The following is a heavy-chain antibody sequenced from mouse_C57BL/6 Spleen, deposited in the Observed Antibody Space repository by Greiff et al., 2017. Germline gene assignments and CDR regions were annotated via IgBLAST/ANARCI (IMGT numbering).Heavy chain of an antibody. CDR3: ARGTTVVRYFDV. D-gene: IGHD1-1*01. V-gene: IGHV1-81*01. CDR1: GYTFTSYG. CDR2: IYPRSGNT. Sequence: VQLQQSGAELARPGASVKLSCKASGYTFTSYGISWVKQRTGQGLEWIGEIYPRSGNTYYNEKFKGKATLTADKSSSTAYMELRSLTSEDSAVYFCARGTTVVRYFDVWGTGTTVTVSS. J-gene: IGHJ1*03.